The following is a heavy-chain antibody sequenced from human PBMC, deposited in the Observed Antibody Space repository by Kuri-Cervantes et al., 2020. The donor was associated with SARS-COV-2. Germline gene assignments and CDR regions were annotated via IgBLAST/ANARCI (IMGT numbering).Heavy chain of an antibody. Sequence: GESLKISCAASGFTFSSYAMSWVRQAPGKGLEWVSAISGSGGGTYYADSVKGRFTISRDNSKNTLYLQMNSLRAEDTAVYYCAKLAGSNYFYYYGMDVWGQGTTVTVSS. CDR2: ISGSGGGT. V-gene: IGHV3-23*01. D-gene: IGHD4-11*01. CDR3: AKLAGSNYFYYYGMDV. CDR1: GFTFSSYA. J-gene: IGHJ6*02.